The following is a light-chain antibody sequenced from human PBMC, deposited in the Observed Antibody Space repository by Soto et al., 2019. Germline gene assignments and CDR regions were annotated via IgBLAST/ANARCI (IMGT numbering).Light chain of an antibody. CDR1: QNIKKY. V-gene: IGKV1-39*01. Sequence: DIQMTQSPSALSASVGDRVTITCRASQNIKKYLNWYQQKPGKGPNLLIYAASNLRTGVPSRFSGSGSGTEFTLTISNLQPDDFATYYCQQYDNYPLTFGGGTKVDIK. J-gene: IGKJ4*01. CDR3: QQYDNYPLT. CDR2: AAS.